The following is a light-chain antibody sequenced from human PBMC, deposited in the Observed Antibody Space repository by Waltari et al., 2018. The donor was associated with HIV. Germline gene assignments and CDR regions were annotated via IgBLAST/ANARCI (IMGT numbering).Light chain of an antibody. V-gene: IGLV2-23*02. J-gene: IGLJ1*01. CDR2: DVT. CDR1: SSDVGAYNY. Sequence: QSALTQPASVSGSPGQSITISCTGTSSDVGAYNYVPRYQKHPGNAPTLMSYDVTKRPSGVSNRFSGSKSANSASLTISGLHAEDEADYYCCSYAGSSTYVFGSGTKVTVL. CDR3: CSYAGSSTYV.